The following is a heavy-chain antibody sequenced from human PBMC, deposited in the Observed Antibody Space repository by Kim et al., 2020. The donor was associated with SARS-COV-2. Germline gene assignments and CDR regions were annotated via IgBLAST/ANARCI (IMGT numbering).Heavy chain of an antibody. D-gene: IGHD6-19*01. Sequence: ASVKVSCKASGYTFTSYYMHWVRQAPGQGLEWMGIINPSGGSTSYAQKFQGRVTMTRDTSTSTVYMELSSLRSEDTAVYYCARVGFSGWYRRGYYYYGMDVWGQGTTVTVSS. J-gene: IGHJ6*02. CDR2: INPSGGST. CDR1: GYTFTSYY. V-gene: IGHV1-46*01. CDR3: ARVGFSGWYRRGYYYYGMDV.